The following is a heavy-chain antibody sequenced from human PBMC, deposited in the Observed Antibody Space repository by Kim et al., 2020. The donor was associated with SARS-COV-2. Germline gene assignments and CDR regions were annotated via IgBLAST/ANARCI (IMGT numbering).Heavy chain of an antibody. J-gene: IGHJ3*02. CDR3: WLQRTAFDI. CDR2: ISSNGGST. Sequence: GGSLRLSCSASGFTFSSYAMHWVRQAPGKGLEYASAISSNGGSTYYADSVKGRFTISRDNSKNTLYLQMSSLRAEDTAVYYCWLQRTAFDIWGQGTMVTVAS. D-gene: IGHD5-12*01. V-gene: IGHV3-64D*06. CDR1: GFTFSSYA.